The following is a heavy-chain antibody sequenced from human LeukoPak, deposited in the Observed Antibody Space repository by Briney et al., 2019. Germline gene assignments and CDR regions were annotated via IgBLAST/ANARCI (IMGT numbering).Heavy chain of an antibody. V-gene: IGHV1-18*04. Sequence: ASVKVSCKASGYTFTSYGISWVRQAPGQGLEWMGWISAYNGNTNYAQKLQGRVTMTADTSTSTAYMELRSLRSDDTAVYYCARDEMEQWLVLVDYWGQGTLVTVSS. D-gene: IGHD6-19*01. CDR3: ARDEMEQWLVLVDY. CDR2: ISAYNGNT. J-gene: IGHJ4*02. CDR1: GYTFTSYG.